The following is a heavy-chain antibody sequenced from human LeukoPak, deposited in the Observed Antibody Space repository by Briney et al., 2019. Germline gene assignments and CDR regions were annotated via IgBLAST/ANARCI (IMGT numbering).Heavy chain of an antibody. Sequence: GGSLRLSCAASGFTFSSYSMNWVRQAPGKGLEWVSSISSSSSYIYYADSVKGRFTISRDNSKSTLYLQMNSLRVEDAALYYCAKDSGTCCWYFDLWGRGTLVAVSS. D-gene: IGHD1-26*01. CDR1: GFTFSSYS. J-gene: IGHJ2*01. CDR3: AKDSGTCCWYFDL. CDR2: ISSSSSYI. V-gene: IGHV3-21*04.